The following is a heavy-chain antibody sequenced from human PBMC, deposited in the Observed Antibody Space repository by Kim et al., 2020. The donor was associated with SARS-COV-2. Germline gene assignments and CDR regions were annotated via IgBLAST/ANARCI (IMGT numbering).Heavy chain of an antibody. Sequence: GRATISRDNSKNTLYLQMNSLRAEDTAGYYCARVWGPYSSSWYDIYYFDYWGQGTLVTVSS. D-gene: IGHD6-13*01. J-gene: IGHJ4*02. CDR3: ARVWGPYSSSWYDIYYFDY. V-gene: IGHV3-30*07.